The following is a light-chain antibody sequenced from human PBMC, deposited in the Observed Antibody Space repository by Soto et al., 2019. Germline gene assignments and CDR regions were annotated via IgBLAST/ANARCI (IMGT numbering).Light chain of an antibody. V-gene: IGLV1-51*01. Sequence: QSVLTQPPSVSAAPGRKVTISCSGGSSNIGSSYVSWYQQFPGTAPRLLIYDNNRRPSGIPDRFSGSKSGTSATLGITGLQTGDEADYYCETWDTRLSAVLFGGGTKLTVL. CDR1: SSNIGSSY. CDR3: ETWDTRLSAVL. J-gene: IGLJ2*01. CDR2: DNN.